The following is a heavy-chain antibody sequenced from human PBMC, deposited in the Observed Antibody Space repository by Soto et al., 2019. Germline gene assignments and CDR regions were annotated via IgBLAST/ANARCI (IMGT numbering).Heavy chain of an antibody. D-gene: IGHD4-17*01. CDR2: IWYDGSNK. CDR3: ARDMTTVIRPVNWYFDL. CDR1: GFTFSSYG. V-gene: IGHV3-33*01. Sequence: QVQLVESGGGVVQPGRSLRLSCAASGFTFSSYGMHWVRQAPGKGLEWVAVIWYDGSNKYYADSVKGRVTISRDNSKNTLYLQKNSLRAEDTAVCYCARDMTTVIRPVNWYFDLWGRGILVTVSS. J-gene: IGHJ2*01.